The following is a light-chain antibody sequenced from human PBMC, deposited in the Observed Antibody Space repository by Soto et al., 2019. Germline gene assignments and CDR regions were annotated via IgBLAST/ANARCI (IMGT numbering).Light chain of an antibody. CDR1: SSDVGGYNF. CDR2: EVN. Sequence: QSALTQPPSASGSPGQSVAISCNGTSSDVGGYNFVSWYQQHPGKAPKLMIYEVNKRPSGVPDRFSGSKSGNTASLTVSGLQAEDEANYYCSSYAGSNNLVFGGGTKLTVL. V-gene: IGLV2-8*01. CDR3: SSYAGSNNLV. J-gene: IGLJ3*02.